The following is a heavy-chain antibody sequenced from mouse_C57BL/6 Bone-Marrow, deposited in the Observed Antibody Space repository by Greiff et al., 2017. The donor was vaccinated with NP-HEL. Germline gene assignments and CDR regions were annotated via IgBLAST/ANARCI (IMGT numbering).Heavy chain of an antibody. CDR3: VRERDDSYYKFAY. CDR2: IRRKSSNYAT. Sequence: EVQRVESGGGLVQPKGSLKLSCAASGFTFNTYAMHWVRQAPGKGLEWVARIRRKSSNYATYSADSVKDRFTISRDDSQSMLYPQMNNLKTKDTAMYDCVRERDDSYYKFAYWGQGTLVTVSA. CDR1: GFTFNTYA. D-gene: IGHD2-3*01. J-gene: IGHJ3*01. V-gene: IGHV10-3*01.